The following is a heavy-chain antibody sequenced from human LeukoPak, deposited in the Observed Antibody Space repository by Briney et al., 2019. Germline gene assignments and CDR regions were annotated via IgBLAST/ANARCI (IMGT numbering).Heavy chain of an antibody. J-gene: IGHJ4*02. CDR1: GGSISSYY. D-gene: IGHD1-26*01. CDR2: IYYSGST. Sequence: SETLSLTCTVSGGSISSYYWSWIRQPPGKGLEWIGYIYYSGSTNYNPSLKSRVTISVDTSKNQFSLKLSSVTAADTAVYYCARVGISGSFLFDYWGQGTLVTVSS. CDR3: ARVGISGSFLFDY. V-gene: IGHV4-59*01.